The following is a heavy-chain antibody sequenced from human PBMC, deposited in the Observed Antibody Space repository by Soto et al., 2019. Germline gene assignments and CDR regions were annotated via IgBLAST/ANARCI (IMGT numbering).Heavy chain of an antibody. CDR1: GGSLSGYY. Sequence: PSETLSLTCAVYGGSLSGYYWSWIRQPPGKGLEWIGEVSHSGSTDYNPSLRSRVTISVDTSKNQFSLNLSSVTAADTAVYYCARESFYRLIDYWGQGTLVTVSS. D-gene: IGHD3-16*02. J-gene: IGHJ4*02. V-gene: IGHV4-34*01. CDR3: ARESFYRLIDY. CDR2: VSHSGST.